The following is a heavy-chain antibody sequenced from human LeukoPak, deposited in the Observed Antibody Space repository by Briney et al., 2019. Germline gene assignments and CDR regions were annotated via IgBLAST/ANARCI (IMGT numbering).Heavy chain of an antibody. Sequence: GGSLRLSCAAFGFTFSNYEMHWVRQAPGKGLEWVSYISRSGSTIYYADSVKGRFTISRDNSKNTLYLQMNSLRAEDTAVYYCARTYYDILTGYYGFDYYFDYWGQGTLVTVSS. J-gene: IGHJ4*02. CDR1: GFTFSNYE. V-gene: IGHV3-48*03. CDR3: ARTYYDILTGYYGFDYYFDY. CDR2: ISRSGSTI. D-gene: IGHD3-9*01.